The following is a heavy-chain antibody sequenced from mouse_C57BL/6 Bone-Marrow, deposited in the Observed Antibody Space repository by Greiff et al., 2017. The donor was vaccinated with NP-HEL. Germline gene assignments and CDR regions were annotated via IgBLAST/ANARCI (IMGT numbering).Heavy chain of an antibody. CDR3: AIKTPGYYFDY. J-gene: IGHJ2*01. V-gene: IGHV1-82*01. D-gene: IGHD1-3*01. Sequence: VQLQQSGPELVKPGASVKISCKASGYAFSSSWMNWVKQRPGKGLEWIGRIYPGDGDTNYNGKFKGKATLTADKSSSTAYMQLSSLTSEDSAVYYCAIKTPGYYFDYWGQGTTLTVSS. CDR2: IYPGDGDT. CDR1: GYAFSSSW.